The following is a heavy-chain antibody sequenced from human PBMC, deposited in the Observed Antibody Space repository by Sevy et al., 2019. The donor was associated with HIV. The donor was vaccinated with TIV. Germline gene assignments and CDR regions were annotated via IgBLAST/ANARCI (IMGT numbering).Heavy chain of an antibody. CDR2: IKQDGSEK. V-gene: IGHV3-7*01. Sequence: GGSLRLSCAASGFTFSSYWMSWVRQAPGKGPEWVANIKQDGSEKYYVDSVKGRFTISRDNAKNSLYLQMNSLRAEDTAVYYCARGDDFWSGYYRAWGQGTLVTVSS. CDR1: GFTFSSYW. CDR3: ARGDDFWSGYYRA. D-gene: IGHD3-3*01. J-gene: IGHJ5*02.